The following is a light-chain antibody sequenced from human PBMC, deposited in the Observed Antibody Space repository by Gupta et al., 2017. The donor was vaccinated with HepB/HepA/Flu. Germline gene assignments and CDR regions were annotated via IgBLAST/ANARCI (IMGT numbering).Light chain of an antibody. CDR1: SSNIGNNA. J-gene: IGLJ3*02. CDR3: AAEDDSRNGPV. V-gene: IGLV1-36*01. Sequence: QSVLTQPPSVSDAPRPRVTISCSGSSSNIGNNAVNWYQQLPGKAPKLLIYYDDLRPSGVAERFSGSKSGTSASLAISGLQAEDEADYYCAAEDDSRNGPVFGGGTKLTVL. CDR2: YDD.